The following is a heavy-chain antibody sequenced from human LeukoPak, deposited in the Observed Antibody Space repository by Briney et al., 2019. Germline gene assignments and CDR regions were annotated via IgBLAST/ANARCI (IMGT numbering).Heavy chain of an antibody. CDR1: GGSISSYY. CDR2: IYYSGST. D-gene: IGHD6-19*01. CDR3: AVAVAGRGYFDY. V-gene: IGHV4-59*01. J-gene: IGHJ4*02. Sequence: PSETLSLXCTVSGGSISSYYWSWIRQPPGKGLEWIGYIYYSGSTNYNPSLKSRVTISVDTSKNQFSLKLSSVTAADTAVYYCAVAVAGRGYFDYWGQGTLVTVSS.